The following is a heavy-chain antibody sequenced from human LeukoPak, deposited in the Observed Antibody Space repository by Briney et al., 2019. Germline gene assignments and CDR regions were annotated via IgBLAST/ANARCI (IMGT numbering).Heavy chain of an antibody. Sequence: GGSLTLSCAASGFTFSTYWMHWVRQAPGKGLVWVSRIRPEGNTTAYADSVKGRFTISRDNAKNTLFLQMNSLSAEDTAVYYCARDLDWILFDYWGQGTLVTVSS. CDR3: ARDLDWILFDY. D-gene: IGHD3-9*01. CDR1: GFTFSTYW. J-gene: IGHJ4*02. V-gene: IGHV3-74*03. CDR2: IRPEGNTT.